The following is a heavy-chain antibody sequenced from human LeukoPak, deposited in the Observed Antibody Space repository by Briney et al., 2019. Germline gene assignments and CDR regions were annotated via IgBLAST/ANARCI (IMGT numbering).Heavy chain of an antibody. CDR1: GYTFTGYY. D-gene: IGHD2-21*02. J-gene: IGHJ5*02. V-gene: IGHV1-2*02. CDR2: INPNSGGT. CDR3: ARERAVVVTASRIRWFDP. Sequence: ASVKVSCKASGYTFTGYYMHWVRQAPGQGLEWMGWINPNSGGTNYAQKFQGRVTMTRDTSISTAYMELSRLRSDDTAVYYCARERAVVVTASRIRWFDPWGQGTLVTVSS.